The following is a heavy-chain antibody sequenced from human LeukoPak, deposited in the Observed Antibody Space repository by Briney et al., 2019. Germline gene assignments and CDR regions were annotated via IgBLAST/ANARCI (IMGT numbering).Heavy chain of an antibody. CDR1: GYTFTSYT. Sequence: ASVKVSCKASGYTFTSYTITWVRQAPGQGLEWMGWISAYNGNTNYAQKFQDRVTMTTDTSTSTAYMELRSLRSDDTAVYYCATQFRRPTREPPVYYFDYWGQGTLVTVSS. CDR2: ISAYNGNT. D-gene: IGHD1-14*01. V-gene: IGHV1-18*04. CDR3: ATQFRRPTREPPVYYFDY. J-gene: IGHJ4*02.